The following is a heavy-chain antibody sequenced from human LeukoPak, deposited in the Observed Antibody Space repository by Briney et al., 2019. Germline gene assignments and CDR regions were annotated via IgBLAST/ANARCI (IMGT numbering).Heavy chain of an antibody. CDR3: ARDGDISGYYYDPRPCMDV. J-gene: IGHJ6*02. V-gene: IGHV1-2*02. CDR2: INPNSGGT. D-gene: IGHD3-22*01. Sequence: ASVKVSCKASGYTFTGYYMHWVRQAPGQGLEWMGWINPNSGGTNYAQKFQGRVTMTRDTSISTAYMELSRLRSDDTAVYYCARDGDISGYYYDPRPCMDVWGQGTTVTVSS. CDR1: GYTFTGYY.